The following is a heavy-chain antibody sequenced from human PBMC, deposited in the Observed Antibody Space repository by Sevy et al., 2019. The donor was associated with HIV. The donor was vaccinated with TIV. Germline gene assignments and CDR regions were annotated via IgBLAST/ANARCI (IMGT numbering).Heavy chain of an antibody. J-gene: IGHJ4*02. CDR1: GFTFSNNW. CDR3: ARGIFGSGSPMGLGN. D-gene: IGHD3-10*01. V-gene: IGHV3-7*01. CDR2: IKQDGSEK. Sequence: GGSLRLSCVASGFTFSNNWMTWVRQAPGKGLQWVANIKQDGSEKYFVDSVKGRFTISRDNAKNSLYLQMSSLRVEDTDVYYCARGIFGSGSPMGLGNWGQGTLVTVSS.